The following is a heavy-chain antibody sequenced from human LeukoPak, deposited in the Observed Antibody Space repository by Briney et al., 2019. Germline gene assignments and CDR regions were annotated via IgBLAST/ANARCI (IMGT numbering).Heavy chain of an antibody. D-gene: IGHD6-19*01. CDR1: GFPFSGYS. Sequence: GGSLRLSCAASGFPFSGYSMNWVRQAPGKGLEWVSYISGSSSIIYYADSVKGRFTISRDNAKNSLYLQMNSLRAEDTAVYYCAREQQWLVRYFDYWGQGTLVTVSS. CDR3: AREQQWLVRYFDY. V-gene: IGHV3-48*04. J-gene: IGHJ4*02. CDR2: ISGSSSII.